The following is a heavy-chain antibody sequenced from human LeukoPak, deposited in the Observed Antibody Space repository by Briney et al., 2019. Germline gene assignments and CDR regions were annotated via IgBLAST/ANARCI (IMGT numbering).Heavy chain of an antibody. D-gene: IGHD5-18*01. CDR1: GFTLSSYA. J-gene: IGHJ4*02. CDR2: ISYDGSNK. V-gene: IGHV3-30-3*01. Sequence: PGGSLRLSCAASGFTLSSYAMHWVRQAPGKGLEWVAVISYDGSNKYYADSVKGRFTISRDNAKNSLYLQMNNLRAEDTAVYYCARDVGYFRFDYWGQGTLVTVSS. CDR3: ARDVGYFRFDY.